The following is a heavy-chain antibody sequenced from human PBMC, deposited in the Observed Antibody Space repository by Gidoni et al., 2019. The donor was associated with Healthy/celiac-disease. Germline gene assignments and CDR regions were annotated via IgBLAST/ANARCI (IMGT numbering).Heavy chain of an antibody. CDR1: GFSFDDYA. Sequence: EVQLVESGGGLVQPGRSLRLSCAASGFSFDDYAMHWVRQAPGKGLEWVSGISWNSGSIGYADSVKGRFTISRDNAKNSLYLQMNSLRAEDTALYYCARRGIFGVVGRAFDIWGQGTMVTVSS. D-gene: IGHD3-3*01. V-gene: IGHV3-9*01. CDR2: ISWNSGSI. J-gene: IGHJ3*02. CDR3: ARRGIFGVVGRAFDI.